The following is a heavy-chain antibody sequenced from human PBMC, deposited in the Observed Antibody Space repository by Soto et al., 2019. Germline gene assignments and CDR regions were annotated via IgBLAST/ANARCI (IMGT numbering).Heavy chain of an antibody. J-gene: IGHJ6*02. CDR1: GFTFSSYA. V-gene: IGHV3-30-3*01. D-gene: IGHD3-9*01. Sequence: PGGSLRLSCAASGFTFSSYAMHWVRQAPGKGLEWVAVISYDGSNKYYADSVKGRFTISRDNSKNTLYLQMNSLRAEDTAVYYCARDARDILTGIYYYYGMDVWGQGTTVTVSS. CDR3: ARDARDILTGIYYYYGMDV. CDR2: ISYDGSNK.